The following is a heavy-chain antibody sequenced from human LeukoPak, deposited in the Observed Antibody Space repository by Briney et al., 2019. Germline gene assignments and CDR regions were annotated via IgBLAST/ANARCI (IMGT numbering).Heavy chain of an antibody. V-gene: IGHV3-23*01. Sequence: GGSLRLSCAASGFTFSSYSMNWVRQAPGKGLEWVSCISSSSSGGTTYYADSVKGRFTISRDNSKNTMYLLMNSLRAEDTAVYYCAKGVTPYNFYGMDVWGQGTTVTVSS. CDR2: ISSSSSGGTT. D-gene: IGHD2-15*01. CDR1: GFTFSSYS. J-gene: IGHJ6*02. CDR3: AKGVTPYNFYGMDV.